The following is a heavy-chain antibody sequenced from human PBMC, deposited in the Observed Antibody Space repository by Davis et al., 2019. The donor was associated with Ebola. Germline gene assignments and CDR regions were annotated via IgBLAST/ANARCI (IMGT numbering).Heavy chain of an antibody. CDR2: INPSGGST. D-gene: IGHD6-13*01. CDR1: VYTFIRYY. Sequence: ASVNVSCKPSVYTFIRYYMFWVRHVPGHGPVSMGIINPSGGSTSYAEKFQGRVTMTRETYTSTVYMELSNLRSEDTAVYYCARAGVQQQLLSDYWGQGTLITVSS. CDR3: ARAGVQQQLLSDY. J-gene: IGHJ4*02. V-gene: IGHV1-46*01.